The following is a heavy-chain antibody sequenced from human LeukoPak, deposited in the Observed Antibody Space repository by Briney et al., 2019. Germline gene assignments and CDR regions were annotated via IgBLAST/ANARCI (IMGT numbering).Heavy chain of an antibody. D-gene: IGHD6-6*01. Sequence: PSETLSFTCTVSGCSLSNYYWSWIRLPPGKGLEWIGDIYYSGSTNYNPSLKSRVTISVDTSKNQLSLKLSSVSDADTAVYYCARKGLTARAGDHWGQGTLVTVSS. J-gene: IGHJ5*02. CDR3: ARKGLTARAGDH. CDR2: IYYSGST. CDR1: GCSLSNYY. V-gene: IGHV4-59*08.